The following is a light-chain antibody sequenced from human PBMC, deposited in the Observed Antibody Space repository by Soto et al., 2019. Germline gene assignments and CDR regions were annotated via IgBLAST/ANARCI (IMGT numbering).Light chain of an antibody. CDR3: SSYTSSDKFYV. V-gene: IGLV2-14*01. Sequence: QSALTQPASVSGSPGQSITISCTGTSSDVGGYNYVSWYQQHPGKAPKLMVYEVSNRPSGVSNRFSGSKSGNTASLTISGLQAEDEADYYCSSYTSSDKFYVFGTGTKLTVL. CDR1: SSDVGGYNY. J-gene: IGLJ1*01. CDR2: EVS.